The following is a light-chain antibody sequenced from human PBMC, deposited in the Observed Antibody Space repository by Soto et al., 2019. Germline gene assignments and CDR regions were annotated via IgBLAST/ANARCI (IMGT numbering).Light chain of an antibody. CDR1: SSDVGGYNY. V-gene: IGLV2-14*01. J-gene: IGLJ1*01. Sequence: QSALTQPASVSGSPGQSITISCTGTSSDVGGYNYVSWYQQHPGKAPKLMIYDVSNRPSGVSNRFSGSKSGNTASLTISGLQAEDEADYYCSSYTSSVRGVFGTGTKLTVL. CDR3: SSYTSSVRGV. CDR2: DVS.